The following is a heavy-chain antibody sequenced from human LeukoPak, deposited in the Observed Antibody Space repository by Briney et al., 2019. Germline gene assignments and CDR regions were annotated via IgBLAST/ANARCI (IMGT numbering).Heavy chain of an antibody. CDR3: AKAVSSWYGDY. J-gene: IGHJ4*02. D-gene: IGHD6-13*01. V-gene: IGHV3-23*01. CDR2: ISGSGDST. Sequence: PGGTLRLSCAASGFTFSSYAMTWVRQAPGKGLEWVSTISGSGDSTYYADSVKGRFTISRDNSKNTLYLQMNSLRAEDTAVYYCAKAVSSWYGDYWGQGTLVTVSS. CDR1: GFTFSSYA.